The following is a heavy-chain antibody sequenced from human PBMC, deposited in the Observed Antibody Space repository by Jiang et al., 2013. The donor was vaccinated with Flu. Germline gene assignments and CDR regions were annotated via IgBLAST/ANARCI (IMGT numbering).Heavy chain of an antibody. D-gene: IGHD1-7*01. V-gene: IGHV5-10-1*01. CDR1: GYSFTSYW. Sequence: PGESLRISCTGSGYSFTSYWIHWVRQMPGKGLEWMGRIDPSDSYTNYSPSFQGHVTISADKSISTAYLQWSSLKASDTAMYYCARRAGTEVEVGEFDSWGQGTLVTVSS. CDR2: IDPSDSYT. CDR3: ARRAGTEVEVGEFDS. J-gene: IGHJ4*02.